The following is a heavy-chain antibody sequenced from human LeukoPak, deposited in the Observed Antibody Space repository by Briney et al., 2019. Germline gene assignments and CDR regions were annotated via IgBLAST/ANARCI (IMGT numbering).Heavy chain of an antibody. CDR1: GYDFSDYY. V-gene: IGHV1/OR15-1*04. CDR3: ARDRTHYYESSGYYSRWEY. Sequence: ASVKVSCKASGYDFSDYYIHWVRQAPGQGLEWMGWLNPNSGGTNYAQKFQGRVTMTRDTSTSTVYMELSSLRSEDTAMYYCARDRTHYYESSGYYSRWEYWGQGTLVTVSS. J-gene: IGHJ4*02. CDR2: LNPNSGGT. D-gene: IGHD3-22*01.